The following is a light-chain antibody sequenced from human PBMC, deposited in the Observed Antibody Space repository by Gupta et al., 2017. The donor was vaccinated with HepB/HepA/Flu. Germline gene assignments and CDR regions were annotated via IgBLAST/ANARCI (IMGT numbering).Light chain of an antibody. V-gene: IGKV3-20*01. CDR3: QQYGS. Sequence: EIVLTQSPGTLSLSPGERATLSCRASQSVSSSYLAWYQQKPGQAPRLLIYGASSRATGIPDRFSGSGSGTDFTRTISRLEPEDFEGYYGQQYGSFGQGTKLEIK. CDR1: QSVSSSY. J-gene: IGKJ2*01. CDR2: GAS.